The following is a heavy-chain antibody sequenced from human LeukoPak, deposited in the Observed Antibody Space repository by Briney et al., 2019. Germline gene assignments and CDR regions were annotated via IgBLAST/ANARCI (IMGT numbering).Heavy chain of an antibody. Sequence: GESLRLSCAASGFIFSNAGMSWVRQAPGKGLECVGRIKSKSDGGTTEYAAPVKGRFSISRDDSENTLYLQMNSLKTDDTAVYYCTFYTSGRFDIWGQGTMVTVSS. J-gene: IGHJ3*02. CDR1: GFIFSNAG. CDR2: IKSKSDGGTT. D-gene: IGHD3-10*01. CDR3: TFYTSGRFDI. V-gene: IGHV3-15*01.